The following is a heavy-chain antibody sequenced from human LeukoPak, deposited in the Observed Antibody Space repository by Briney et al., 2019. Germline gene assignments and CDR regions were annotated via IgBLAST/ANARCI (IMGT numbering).Heavy chain of an antibody. V-gene: IGHV1-69*13. Sequence: SVKVSCKASGYTFTSYGISWVRRAPGQGLEWMGGIIPIFGTANYAQKFQGRVTITADESTSTAYMELSSLRSEDTAVYYCARPSITGTPPDFDYWGQGTLVTVSS. J-gene: IGHJ4*02. CDR1: GYTFTSYG. CDR3: ARPSITGTPPDFDY. CDR2: IIPIFGTA. D-gene: IGHD1-7*01.